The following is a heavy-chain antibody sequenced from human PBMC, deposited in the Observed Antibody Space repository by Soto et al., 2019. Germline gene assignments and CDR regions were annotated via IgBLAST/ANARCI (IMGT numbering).Heavy chain of an antibody. CDR2: IYRGGST. J-gene: IGHJ2*01. Sequence: EVQLVESGGGLLQPGGSLRLSCAASGFTASSNYMSWVRQAPGKGLEWVSVIYRGGSTYDADSVKGRFTIYRDNSKNPLYLQMNSRRAEDTAVYYCARLVVVVVAAKDWYFDLWGRGTLVTVSS. CDR3: ARLVVVVVAAKDWYFDL. CDR1: GFTASSNY. V-gene: IGHV3-53*01. D-gene: IGHD2-15*01.